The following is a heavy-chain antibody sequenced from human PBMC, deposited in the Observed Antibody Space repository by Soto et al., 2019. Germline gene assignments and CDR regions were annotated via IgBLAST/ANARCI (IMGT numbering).Heavy chain of an antibody. CDR3: ARVAPYCSTTTCYIDS. V-gene: IGHV3-23*01. CDR1: GFTFRSYS. D-gene: IGHD2-2*01. Sequence: VGSLRLSWAASGFTFRSYSMNWVRQAPGKGLEWVSTIGGRGTGCNTDYADSVKGRFVISRDNSNKTVYLQMNSLRAEDKARKFCARVAPYCSTTTCYIDSWGQGTLVTVS. CDR2: IGGRGTGCNT. J-gene: IGHJ4*02.